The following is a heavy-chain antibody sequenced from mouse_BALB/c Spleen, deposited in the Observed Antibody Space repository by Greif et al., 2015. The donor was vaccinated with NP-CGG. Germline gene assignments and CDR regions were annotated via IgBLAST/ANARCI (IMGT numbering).Heavy chain of an antibody. Sequence: QVQLQQSGAELARPGASVKMSCKASGYTFTSYTMHWVKQRPGQGLEWIGYINPSSGYTNYNQKFKDKATLTADKSSSTAYMQLSSLTSEDSAVYHCARVRRDGSNYDYDPWFAYWGQGTLVTVSA. CDR3: ARVRRDGSNYDYDPWFAY. D-gene: IGHD2-4*01. V-gene: IGHV1-4*01. CDR1: GYTFTSYT. J-gene: IGHJ3*01. CDR2: INPSSGYT.